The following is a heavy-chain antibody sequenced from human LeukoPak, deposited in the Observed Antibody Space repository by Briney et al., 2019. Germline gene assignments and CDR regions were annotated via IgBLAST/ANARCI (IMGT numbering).Heavy chain of an antibody. J-gene: IGHJ4*02. D-gene: IGHD5-18*01. CDR3: ARETAMVKDY. CDR1: GGSISSYY. CDR2: IYYSGST. Sequence: SETLSLTCTVSGGSISSYYWSWIRQPPGKGLEWIGYIYYSGSTNYNPSLKSRVTISVDTSKNQFSLKLSSVTAADTAVYYCARETAMVKDYWGQGTLVTVSS. V-gene: IGHV4-59*12.